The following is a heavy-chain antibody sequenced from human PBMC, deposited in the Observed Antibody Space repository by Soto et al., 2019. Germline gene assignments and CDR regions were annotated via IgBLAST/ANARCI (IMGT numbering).Heavy chain of an antibody. Sequence: EVQLLESGGGLVQPGGSLRLSCAASGFTFSSYAMSWVRQAPGKGLEWVSALSGSGGSTYYADSVKGRFTISSDNSKKTLYLQMNSLRAEYTAVYYCAKDSPGYSGYKGYGVSDYWGQGTLVTVSS. CDR2: LSGSGGST. V-gene: IGHV3-23*01. D-gene: IGHD5-12*01. CDR1: GFTFSSYA. CDR3: AKDSPGYSGYKGYGVSDY. J-gene: IGHJ4*02.